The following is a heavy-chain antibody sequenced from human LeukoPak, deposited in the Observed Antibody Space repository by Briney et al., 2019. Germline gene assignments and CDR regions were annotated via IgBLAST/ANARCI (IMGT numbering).Heavy chain of an antibody. Sequence: PGGSLRLSCAASGFTFSSYAMSWVRQAPGKGLEWVSSITGGGGSTYYADSVKGWFTISRDNSKNTLYLQMNSLRAEDTAVYYCAKDRSGWYKDYWGQGTLVTVSS. CDR3: AKDRSGWYKDY. V-gene: IGHV3-23*01. CDR1: GFTFSSYA. J-gene: IGHJ4*02. D-gene: IGHD6-19*01. CDR2: ITGGGGST.